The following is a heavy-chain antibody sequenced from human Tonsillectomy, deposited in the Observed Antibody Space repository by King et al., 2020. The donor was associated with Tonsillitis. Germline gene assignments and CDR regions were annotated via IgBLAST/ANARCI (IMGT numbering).Heavy chain of an antibody. CDR1: GFILSRCS. D-gene: IGHD3-22*01. CDR3: ARVDSRESYFDL. J-gene: IGHJ4*02. V-gene: IGHV3-30-3*01. Sequence: VQLVESGGGVVQPGRSLRLSCAASGFILSRCSMYWVRQAPGKGLEWVAMISYDGSNKYYADSVKGRLTVSRDNSKNTLFMQMNSLIAEDTAVYYCARVDSRESYFDLWGEGPLVTVPS. CDR2: ISYDGSNK.